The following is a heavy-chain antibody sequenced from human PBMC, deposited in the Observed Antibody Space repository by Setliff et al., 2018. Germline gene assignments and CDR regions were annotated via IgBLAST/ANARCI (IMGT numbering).Heavy chain of an antibody. D-gene: IGHD2-15*01. CDR3: ARSFSRSEKFLLDY. Sequence: SETLSLTCSVSGGSISSHYWGWIRQPPGKGLEWVGNIGHTGSINYNPSLKSRVTISMDTSKNQFSLKVNSVTAADTAVYYCARSFSRSEKFLLDYWGQGALVTVSS. J-gene: IGHJ4*02. CDR1: GGSISSHY. V-gene: IGHV4-59*11. CDR2: IGHTGSI.